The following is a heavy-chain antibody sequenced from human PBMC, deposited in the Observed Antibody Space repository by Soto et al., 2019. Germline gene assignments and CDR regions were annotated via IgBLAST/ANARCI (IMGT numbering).Heavy chain of an antibody. CDR3: ARDPYGDYXFDY. CDR1: GFTFSTYA. V-gene: IGHV3-30-3*01. J-gene: IGHJ4*02. CDR2: ISYDGSNE. Sequence: GGSLRLSCAASGFTFSTYAMHWVRQAPGKGLEWVAVISYDGSNEYYADSVKGRFTISRDNSKYTLYLQMNSLRDEDSAMYYCARDPYGDYXFDYWGLGALVTVSS. D-gene: IGHD4-17*01.